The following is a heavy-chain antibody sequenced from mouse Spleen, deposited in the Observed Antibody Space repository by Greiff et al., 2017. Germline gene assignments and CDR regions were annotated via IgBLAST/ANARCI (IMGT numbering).Heavy chain of an antibody. Sequence: EVQVVESGGGLVKLGGSLKLSCAASGFTFSSYAMSWVRQTPEKRLEWVATISSGGGNTYYPDSVKGRFTISRDNAKNTLYLQMSSLKSEDTAMYYCARQQLGRAMDYWGQGTSVTVSS. CDR2: ISSGGGNT. D-gene: IGHD4-1*02. V-gene: IGHV5-9-3*01. CDR3: ARQQLGRAMDY. J-gene: IGHJ4*01. CDR1: GFTFSSYA.